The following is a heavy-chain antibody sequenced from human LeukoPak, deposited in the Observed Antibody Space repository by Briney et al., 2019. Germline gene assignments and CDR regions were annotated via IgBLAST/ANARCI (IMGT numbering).Heavy chain of an antibody. CDR2: ISGSGGST. CDR1: GFTFSTYA. J-gene: IGHJ4*02. Sequence: PGGSLRLSCAASGFTFSTYAMSWVRQAPGKGLEWVSAISGSGGSTYYADSVKGRFTISRDNSKNTLYLQMSSLRAEDTAVYYCAKSWQWLLLNDNWGQGTLVTVSS. CDR3: AKSWQWLLLNDN. D-gene: IGHD6-19*01. V-gene: IGHV3-23*01.